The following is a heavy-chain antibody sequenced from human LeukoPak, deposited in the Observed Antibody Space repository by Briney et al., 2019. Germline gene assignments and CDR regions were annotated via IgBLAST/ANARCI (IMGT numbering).Heavy chain of an antibody. CDR1: GFTFSSYI. CDR3: ARDTTVDY. J-gene: IGHJ4*02. V-gene: IGHV3-21*01. CDR2: IGSSSTYI. D-gene: IGHD1-1*01. Sequence: GGSLRHSCAASGFTFSSYIMNWVRQAPGKGLEWVSSIGSSSTYIYYADSVKGRFTISRDNAKNSLYLQMNSLRAEDTAVYYCARDTTVDYWGQGTLVTVSS.